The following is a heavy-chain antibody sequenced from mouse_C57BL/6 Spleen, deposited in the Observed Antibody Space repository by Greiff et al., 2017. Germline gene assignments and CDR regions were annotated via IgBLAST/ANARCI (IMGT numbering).Heavy chain of an antibody. CDR3: ARGGTTVVARENFDY. V-gene: IGHV1-31*01. J-gene: IGHJ2*01. Sequence: EVQLQQSGPELVKPGASVKISCKASGYSFTGYYMHWVKQSHGNILDWIGYIYPYNGVSSYNQKFKGKATLTVAKSSSTAYMELRSLTSEDSAVYYCARGGTTVVARENFDYWGQGTTLTVSS. CDR1: GYSFTGYY. D-gene: IGHD1-1*01. CDR2: IYPYNGVS.